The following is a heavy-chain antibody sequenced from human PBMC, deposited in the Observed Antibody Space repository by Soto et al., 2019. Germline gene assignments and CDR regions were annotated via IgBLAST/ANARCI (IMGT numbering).Heavy chain of an antibody. V-gene: IGHV4-31*03. J-gene: IGHJ3*02. CDR1: GGSISSGGYY. CDR2: IYYSGST. D-gene: IGHD3-16*01. CDR3: ASWGFGVLDAFDI. Sequence: TSETLSLTCTVSGGSISSGGYYWSWIRQHPGKGLEWIGYIYYSGSTYYNPSLKSRVTISVDTSKNQFSLKLSSVTAADTAVYYCASWGFGVLDAFDIWGQGTMVTVSS.